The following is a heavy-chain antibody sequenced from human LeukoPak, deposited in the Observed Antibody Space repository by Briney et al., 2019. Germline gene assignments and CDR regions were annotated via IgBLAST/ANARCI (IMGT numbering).Heavy chain of an antibody. D-gene: IGHD3-10*02. CDR1: GGSISAYY. CDR2: LHSSGQT. V-gene: IGHV4-4*07. J-gene: IGHJ4*02. Sequence: SEALSLTCVVSGGSISAYYWNWIRQPAGKGLELLGRLHSSGQTTSNPSLMSRATMSLDTSRNHFSLNLTSVTAADTAIYYCATMFGESSDFDHWGQGTLVTVSS. CDR3: ATMFGESSDFDH.